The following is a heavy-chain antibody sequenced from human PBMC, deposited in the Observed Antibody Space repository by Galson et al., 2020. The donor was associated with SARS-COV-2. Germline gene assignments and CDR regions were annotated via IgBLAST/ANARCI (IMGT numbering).Heavy chain of an antibody. J-gene: IGHJ4*02. D-gene: IGHD2-21*02. Sequence: SQTLSLTCAISGDSLSNNRAARNWIRQSPSRGLEWLGKTYYRSKWHFDYAVSLKGRMTINADTSKNQLSLQLNAVTPEDTAVYYCARTIYSLPQVVTPSYFDNWGQGTLVTVSS. CDR2: TYYRSKWHF. CDR1: GDSLSNNRAA. V-gene: IGHV6-1*01. CDR3: ARTIYSLPQVVTPSYFDN.